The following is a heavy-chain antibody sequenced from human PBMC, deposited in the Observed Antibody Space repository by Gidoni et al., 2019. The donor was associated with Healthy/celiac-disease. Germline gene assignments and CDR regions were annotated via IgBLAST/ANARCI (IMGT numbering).Heavy chain of an antibody. Sequence: EVQLLESGGGLVQPGGSLRLSCAAPGFTFSSYAMSWVRQAPGKGLEWVSAISGSGGSTYYADSVKGRFTISRDNSKNTLYLQMNSLRAEDTAVYYCARGRGSSSGTHFDYWGQGTLVTVSS. V-gene: IGHV3-23*01. CDR1: GFTFSSYA. CDR3: ARGRGSSSGTHFDY. J-gene: IGHJ4*02. D-gene: IGHD6-6*01. CDR2: ISGSGGST.